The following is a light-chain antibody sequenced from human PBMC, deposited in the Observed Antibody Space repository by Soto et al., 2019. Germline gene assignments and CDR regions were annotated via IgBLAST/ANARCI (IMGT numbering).Light chain of an antibody. CDR3: QQRDMWPIT. J-gene: IGKJ5*01. CDR1: QSFRGL. CDR2: DAY. V-gene: IGKV3-11*01. Sequence: VLTQSPVTLSLSPGERATLSCRASQSFRGLLAWYQQKPGQAPRLLIYDAYNRATGIPPRFSGSGSGSDVTLTISSLEPEDSAVYYCQQRDMWPITFGQGTRLEIK.